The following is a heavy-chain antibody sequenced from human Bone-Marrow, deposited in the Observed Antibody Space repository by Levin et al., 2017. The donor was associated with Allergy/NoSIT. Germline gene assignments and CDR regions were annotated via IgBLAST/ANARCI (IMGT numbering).Heavy chain of an antibody. D-gene: IGHD4-17*01. V-gene: IGHV3-72*01. CDR3: GRVVYGEDYMDV. CDR2: IRNKADRYST. J-gene: IGHJ6*03. Sequence: GGSLRLSCAASGFRFSDQYMDWVRQAPGKGLEWVGRIRNKADRYSTEYAASVKGRFTISGDDSKNSVYLQMNSLKTEDTAVYYCGRVVYGEDYMDVWGKGTTVTVSS. CDR1: GFRFSDQY.